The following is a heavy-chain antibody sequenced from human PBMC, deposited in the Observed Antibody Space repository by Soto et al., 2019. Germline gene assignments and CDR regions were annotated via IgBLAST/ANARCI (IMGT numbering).Heavy chain of an antibody. J-gene: IGHJ4*02. CDR2: IKPDGGEQ. Sequence: EVQLVESGGGLVQPGGSLSVSCAVSGFTFSAYWMNWVRQAPGKGLEWVANIKPDGGEQYYVDSVSGRFTISRDNAKNSVYLQMNSLRPEDTAVYYCARLDAIAVTGKTQDYWGQGILVTV. CDR1: GFTFSAYW. D-gene: IGHD6-19*01. V-gene: IGHV3-7*05. CDR3: ARLDAIAVTGKTQDY.